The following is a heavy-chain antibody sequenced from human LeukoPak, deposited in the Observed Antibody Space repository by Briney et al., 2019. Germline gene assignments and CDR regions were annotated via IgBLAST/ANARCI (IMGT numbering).Heavy chain of an antibody. D-gene: IGHD6-19*01. CDR1: QYTFTDYA. CDR3: ARVSHSSGWYPFDY. V-gene: IGHV1-3*01. Sequence: ASVKVSCKASQYTFTDYAVHWVRQAPGQRLEWMGWINAGNGNTKYSQKFQGRVTITRDTSASTAYMELSSLRSEDTAVYYCARVSHSSGWYPFDYWGQGTLVTVSS. CDR2: INAGNGNT. J-gene: IGHJ4*02.